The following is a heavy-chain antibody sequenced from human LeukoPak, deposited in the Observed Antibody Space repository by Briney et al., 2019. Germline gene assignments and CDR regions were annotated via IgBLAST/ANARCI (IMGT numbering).Heavy chain of an antibody. V-gene: IGHV5-51*01. Sequence: GESLKISCKGSGYSFTSYWIGWVRQMPGKGLEWMGIIYPGDSDTRYSPSFQGQVTISADKSISTAYLQWSSLKASDTAMYYCARRGVYGDTTPVNWFDPWGQGTLVTVSS. CDR2: IYPGDSDT. CDR1: GYSFTSYW. J-gene: IGHJ5*02. CDR3: ARRGVYGDTTPVNWFDP. D-gene: IGHD4-17*01.